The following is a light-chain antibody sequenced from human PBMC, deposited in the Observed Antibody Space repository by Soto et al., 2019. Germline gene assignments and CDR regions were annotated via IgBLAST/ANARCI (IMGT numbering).Light chain of an antibody. J-gene: IGLJ1*01. CDR2: DVS. V-gene: IGLV2-14*01. Sequence: QSALTQSASVSGSPGQSITISCTGTSSDVGGYNYVSWYQQHPGKAPKLMIYDVSNRPSGVSNRFSGSKSGNTASLTISGRQSEDEADYYCSSYTSSSTSYVFGTGTKVTVL. CDR3: SSYTSSSTSYV. CDR1: SSDVGGYNY.